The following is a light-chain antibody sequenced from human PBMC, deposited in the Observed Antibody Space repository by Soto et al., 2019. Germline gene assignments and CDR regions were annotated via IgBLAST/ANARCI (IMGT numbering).Light chain of an antibody. Sequence: QSVLTQSPSASGTPGQRVTISCSGSNSNLGRNTVNWYQQFPGTAPKLIIYSNDMRASGVHDRFSGSKSGTSASLDISGLQSEDEADYYCAAWDDSLDGSYVFGIGTKVTVL. V-gene: IGLV1-44*01. CDR2: SND. CDR1: NSNLGRNT. CDR3: AAWDDSLDGSYV. J-gene: IGLJ1*01.